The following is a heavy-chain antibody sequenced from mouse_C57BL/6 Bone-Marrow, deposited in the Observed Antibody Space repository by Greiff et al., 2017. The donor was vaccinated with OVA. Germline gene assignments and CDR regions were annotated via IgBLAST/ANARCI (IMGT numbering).Heavy chain of an antibody. Sequence: EVQVVESGGGLVQPKGSLKLSCAASGFTFNTYAMHWVRQAPGKGLEWVARIRSKSSNYATYYADSVKDRFTISRDDSQSMLYLQMNNLKTEDTAMYYCVRGGASSGYVGFAYWGQGTLVTVSA. V-gene: IGHV10-3*01. CDR2: IRSKSSNYAT. CDR3: VRGGASSGYVGFAY. J-gene: IGHJ3*01. CDR1: GFTFNTYA. D-gene: IGHD3-2*02.